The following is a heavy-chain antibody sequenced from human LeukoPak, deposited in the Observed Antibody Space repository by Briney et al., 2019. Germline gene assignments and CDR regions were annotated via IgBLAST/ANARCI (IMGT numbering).Heavy chain of an antibody. D-gene: IGHD1-26*01. CDR2: ISYDGSNK. J-gene: IGHJ4*02. Sequence: GGSLRLSCAASGFTFSSYAMHWVRQAPGKGLEWVAVISYDGSNKYYADSVKGRFTISRDNSKNTLYLQMNSLRAEDTAVYYCAREKYSGSYYSFDYWGQGTLVTVSS. CDR1: GFTFSSYA. CDR3: AREKYSGSYYSFDY. V-gene: IGHV3-30-3*01.